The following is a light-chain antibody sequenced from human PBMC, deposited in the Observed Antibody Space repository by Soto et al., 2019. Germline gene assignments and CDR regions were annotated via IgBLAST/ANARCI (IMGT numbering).Light chain of an antibody. CDR2: GAS. CDR1: QGVSSN. J-gene: IGKJ3*01. V-gene: IGKV3-15*01. Sequence: EVAMTQSPATLSVSPGERAILSCRTSQGVSSNLAWYQQKPGLPPRLLIYGASPRATGIPARFSGSGSGTEFTLTISSLQSEDFAVYYCQRYDSRPPFTFGPGPKVDIK. CDR3: QRYDSRPPFT.